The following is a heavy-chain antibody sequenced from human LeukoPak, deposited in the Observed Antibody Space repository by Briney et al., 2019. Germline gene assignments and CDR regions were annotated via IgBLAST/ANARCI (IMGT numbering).Heavy chain of an antibody. D-gene: IGHD6-19*01. J-gene: IGHJ4*02. Sequence: SETLSLTCAVYGGSFSGYYWSWIRQPPGKGLEWIGEINHSGSTNYNPSLKSRVTISVDTSKNQFSLKLSSVTAADTAVYYCARVDSGRSGVYYFDFWGQGTLVIVSS. CDR3: ARVDSGRSGVYYFDF. CDR2: INHSGST. V-gene: IGHV4-34*01. CDR1: GGSFSGYY.